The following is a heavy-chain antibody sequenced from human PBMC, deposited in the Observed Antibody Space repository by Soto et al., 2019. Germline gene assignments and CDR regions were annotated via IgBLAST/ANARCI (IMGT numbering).Heavy chain of an antibody. V-gene: IGHV1-46*01. Sequence: ASVKVSCKAPADTFTSYYIHWVRQAPGHGLEWMGIINPNVGSTRFAQTFQGRITMATDTSTSTVYMELTSLTSADTAIYFCARGLRTGNYGMDVWGQGTTVTVSS. CDR1: ADTFTSYY. J-gene: IGHJ6*02. CDR2: INPNVGST. D-gene: IGHD2-15*01. CDR3: ARGLRTGNYGMDV.